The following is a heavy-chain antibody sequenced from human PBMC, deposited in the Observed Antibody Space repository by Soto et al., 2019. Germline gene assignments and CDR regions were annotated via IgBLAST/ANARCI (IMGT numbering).Heavy chain of an antibody. V-gene: IGHV3-7*01. CDR3: ARDQVGATVPDYYYGMEV. CDR1: LFTFSSYW. D-gene: IGHD1-26*01. CDR2: IKQDGSEK. Sequence: ALRLSCSSSLFTFSSYWMSLVLKSPFKLLEWVANIKQDGSEKYYVDSVKGRFTISRDNAKNSLYLQMNSLRDEDTAVYYCARDQVGATVPDYYYGMEVWGQGTTVTVSS. J-gene: IGHJ6*02.